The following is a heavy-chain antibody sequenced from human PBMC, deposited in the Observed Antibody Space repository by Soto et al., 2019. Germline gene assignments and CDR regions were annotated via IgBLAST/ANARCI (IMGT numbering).Heavy chain of an antibody. CDR3: ARVLIEAVAGDYYYYGMDV. V-gene: IGHV1-69*01. D-gene: IGHD6-19*01. Sequence: VKVSCKASGGTFSSYAISWVRQAHGQGLEWMGGIIPIFGTANYAQKFQGRVTITADESTSTAYMELSSLRSEDTAVYYCARVLIEAVAGDYYYYGMDVWGQGTTVTVSS. CDR2: IIPIFGTA. J-gene: IGHJ6*02. CDR1: GGTFSSYA.